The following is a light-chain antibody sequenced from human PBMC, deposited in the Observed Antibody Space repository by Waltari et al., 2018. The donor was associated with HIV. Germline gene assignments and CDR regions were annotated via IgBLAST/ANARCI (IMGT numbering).Light chain of an antibody. CDR2: ESA. CDR1: QSISAK. J-gene: IGKJ2*01. Sequence: EIVMTQSPHTLSVSPGQSITISCRASQSISAKVAWYQQRPGQAPRLLIYESATRPTGIPARFSGSGSGTEFTLTISSLQSEDFATYFCQQYDSGPRGITFGQGTMLEIK. V-gene: IGKV3-15*01. CDR3: QQYDSGPRGIT.